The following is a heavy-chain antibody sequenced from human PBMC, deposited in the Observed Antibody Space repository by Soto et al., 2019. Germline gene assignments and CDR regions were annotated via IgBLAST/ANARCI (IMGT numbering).Heavy chain of an antibody. Sequence: ASVKVSCKASGYTFTSYDINWVRQATGQGLEWMGWMNPNSGNTGYAQKFQGRVTMTRNTSISTAYMELSSLRSEDTAVYYCARKSTLLRDSDYWGQGTLVTVSS. J-gene: IGHJ4*02. CDR3: ARKSTLLRDSDY. CDR1: GYTFTSYD. D-gene: IGHD3-10*01. CDR2: MNPNSGNT. V-gene: IGHV1-8*01.